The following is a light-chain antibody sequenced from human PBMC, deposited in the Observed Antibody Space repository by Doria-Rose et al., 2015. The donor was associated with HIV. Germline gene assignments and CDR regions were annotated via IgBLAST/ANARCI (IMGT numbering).Light chain of an antibody. CDR2: DGS. V-gene: IGKV3-20*01. Sequence: EIVLTQSPGTLSLSPGERATLSCMASQSFSSTCLAWYQQKPGQAPSLLIYDGSTRATGIPDRFSASGSGTDFTLTINRLEPEDFALYYCHQYGTSWTFGQGTKVEI. J-gene: IGKJ1*01. CDR3: HQYGTSWT. CDR1: QSFSSTC.